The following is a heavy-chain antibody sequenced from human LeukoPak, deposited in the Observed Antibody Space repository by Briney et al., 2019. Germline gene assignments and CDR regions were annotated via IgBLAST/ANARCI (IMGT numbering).Heavy chain of an antibody. Sequence: SETLSLTCTVSGGSISSYYWSWIRQPPGKGLEWIGYIYYSGSTNYNPSLKSRVTISVDTSKNQFSMKLSSVTAAVTAAYYSASSYGAMFDYWGEGTLVTVSS. J-gene: IGHJ4*02. CDR3: ASSYGAMFDY. D-gene: IGHD4/OR15-4a*01. CDR1: GGSISSYY. CDR2: IYYSGST. V-gene: IGHV4-59*01.